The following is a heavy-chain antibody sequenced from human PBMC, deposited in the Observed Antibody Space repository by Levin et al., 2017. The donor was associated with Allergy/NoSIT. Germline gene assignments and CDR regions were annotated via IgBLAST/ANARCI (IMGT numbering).Heavy chain of an antibody. CDR3: AKDLRGGSYYGTKRADAFDI. D-gene: IGHD1-26*01. Sequence: GESLKISCAASGFTFSSYAMSWVRQAPGKGLEWVSAISGSGGSTYYADSVKGRFTISRDNSKNTLYLQMNSLRAEDTAVYYCAKDLRGGSYYGTKRADAFDIWGQGTMVTVSS. J-gene: IGHJ3*02. CDR1: GFTFSSYA. CDR2: ISGSGGST. V-gene: IGHV3-23*01.